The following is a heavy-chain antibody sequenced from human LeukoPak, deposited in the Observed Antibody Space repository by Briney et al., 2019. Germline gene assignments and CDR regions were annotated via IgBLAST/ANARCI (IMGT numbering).Heavy chain of an antibody. CDR3: ARIVVADFDY. CDR2: IYTSGST. Sequence: SETLSLTCTVSGGSISSGSYYWSWIRQPAGKELEWIGRIYTSGSTNYNPSLKSRVTISVDTSKNQFSLKLSSVTAADTAVYYCARIVVADFDYWSQGTLVTVSS. V-gene: IGHV4-61*02. CDR1: GGSISSGSYY. J-gene: IGHJ4*02. D-gene: IGHD3-22*01.